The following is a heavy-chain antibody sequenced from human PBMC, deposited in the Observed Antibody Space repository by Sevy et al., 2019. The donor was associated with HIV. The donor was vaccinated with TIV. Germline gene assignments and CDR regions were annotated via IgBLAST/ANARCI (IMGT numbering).Heavy chain of an antibody. CDR2: IYPLDSDT. Sequence: GGSLRLSCEASGYRFSSHWMAWVRQMPGKGLEWMGIIYPLDSDTRYSPSFKGQVTISADKSIGTAYLQWRSLKASDTATYYCARLMTYCDGSVYTGDYWGQRTLVTVSS. CDR3: ARLMTYCDGSVYTGDY. D-gene: IGHD3-22*01. V-gene: IGHV5-51*01. J-gene: IGHJ4*02. CDR1: GYRFSSHW.